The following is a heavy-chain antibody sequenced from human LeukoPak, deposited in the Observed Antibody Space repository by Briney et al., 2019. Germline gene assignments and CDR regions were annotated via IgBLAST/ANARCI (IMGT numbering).Heavy chain of an antibody. D-gene: IGHD3-10*01. J-gene: IGHJ6*03. CDR2: IYYSGGT. V-gene: IGHV4-59*01. Sequence: SETLSLTCTVSGGSISSYYWSWIRQPPGKGLEWIGYIYYSGGTNYNPSLKSRVTISVDTSKNQFSLKLSSVTAADTAVYYCARGGGNYYMDVWNKGTTVTVSS. CDR3: ARGGGNYYMDV. CDR1: GGSISSYY.